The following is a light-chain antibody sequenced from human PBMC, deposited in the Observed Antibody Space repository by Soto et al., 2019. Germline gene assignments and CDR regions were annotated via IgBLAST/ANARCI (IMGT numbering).Light chain of an antibody. J-gene: IGKJ4*01. CDR1: QGISNY. CDR3: QHRHSYPLT. Sequence: DIQLTQSPSFLSASVGDRVTITCRASQGISNYLAWYQQKAGKAPKLLIHTASTFQNGVPSRFSGSGSGTEFTLTISSLQPEDLATYYCQHRHSYPLTFGGGTKVEIK. CDR2: TAS. V-gene: IGKV1-9*01.